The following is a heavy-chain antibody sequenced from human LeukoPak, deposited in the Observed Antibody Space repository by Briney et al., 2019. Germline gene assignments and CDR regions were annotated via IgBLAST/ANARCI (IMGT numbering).Heavy chain of an antibody. Sequence: GSLKLSCAASGFTFSGSAMHWVRQASGKGLEWVGRIRSKANSYATAYAASVKGRFTISRDDSKNTAYLQMNSLKTEGTAVYYCTRFRYDFWSGYYYYMDVWGKGTTVTVSS. D-gene: IGHD3-3*01. V-gene: IGHV3-73*01. CDR3: TRFRYDFWSGYYYYMDV. CDR2: IRSKANSYAT. CDR1: GFTFSGSA. J-gene: IGHJ6*03.